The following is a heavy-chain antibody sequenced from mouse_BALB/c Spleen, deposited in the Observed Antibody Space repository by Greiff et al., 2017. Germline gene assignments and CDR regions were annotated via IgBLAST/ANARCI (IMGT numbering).Heavy chain of an antibody. J-gene: IGHJ4*01. CDR3: ARSRYAAMDY. Sequence: QVQLQQSGPGLVQPSQSLSITCTVSGFSLTSYGVHWVRQSPGKGLEWLGVIWSGGSTDYNAAFISRLSISKDNSKSQVFFKMNRLQADDTAIYYCARSRYAAMDYWGQGTSVTVSS. CDR2: IWSGGST. CDR1: GFSLTSYG. V-gene: IGHV2-4-1*01. D-gene: IGHD2-14*01.